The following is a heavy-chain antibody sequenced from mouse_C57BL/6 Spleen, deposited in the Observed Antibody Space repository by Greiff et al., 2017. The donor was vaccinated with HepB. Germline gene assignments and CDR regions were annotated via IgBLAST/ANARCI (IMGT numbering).Heavy chain of an antibody. CDR3: ARGDYGSEYYFDY. D-gene: IGHD1-1*01. CDR2: IWSGGST. Sequence: VKLQESGPGLVQPSQSLSITCTVSGFSLTSYGVHWVRQSPGKGLEWLGVIWSGGSTDYNAAFISRLSISKDNSKSQVFFKMNSLQTDDTAIYYCARGDYGSEYYFDYWGQGTTLTVSS. CDR1: GFSLTSYG. J-gene: IGHJ2*01. V-gene: IGHV2-2*01.